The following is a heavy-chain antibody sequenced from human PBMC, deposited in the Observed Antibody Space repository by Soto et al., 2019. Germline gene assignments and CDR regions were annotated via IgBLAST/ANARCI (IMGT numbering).Heavy chain of an antibody. V-gene: IGHV3-23*01. CDR1: GFTFGSYA. D-gene: IGHD2-8*01. CDR2: ISGSGGST. J-gene: IGHJ6*02. CDR3: AKGYCTNGVCYTPYYYYGMDV. Sequence: PGGSLRLSCAASGFTFGSYAMSWVRQAPGKGLEWVSAISGSGGSTYYADSVKGRFTISRDNSKNTLYLQMNSLRAEDTAVYYCAKGYCTNGVCYTPYYYYGMDVWGQGATVTVS.